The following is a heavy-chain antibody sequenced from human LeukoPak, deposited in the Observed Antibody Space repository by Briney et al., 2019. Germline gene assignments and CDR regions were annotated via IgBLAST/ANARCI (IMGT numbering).Heavy chain of an antibody. D-gene: IGHD2-8*02. CDR3: AKGTDTTGRQNFDI. V-gene: IGHV3-23*01. J-gene: IGHJ4*02. CDR2: ITSSCDGT. CDR1: GFTFTSYA. Sequence: PGWSLRLSCEASGFTFTSYAMHGFRHAPAKVLELVSTITSSCDGTFYTDSMSGRFTISRDNAKKAVFLQMKSLRRGDSALYFCAKGTDTTGRQNFDIWGQGTLVTVSS.